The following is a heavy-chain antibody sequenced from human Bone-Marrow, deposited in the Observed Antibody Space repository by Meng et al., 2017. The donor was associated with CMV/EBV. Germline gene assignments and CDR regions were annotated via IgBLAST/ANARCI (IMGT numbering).Heavy chain of an antibody. V-gene: IGHV1-2*02. J-gene: IGHJ6*02. CDR3: ARVPSSGYYGMDV. Sequence: ASVKVSCKASGYTFTGYYMHWVRQAPGQGLEWMGWISPNSGGTNYAQKFLGRVTMTRDTSISTAYMELSRLRSDDTAMYYCARVPSSGYYGMDVWCQGTTVTVSS. CDR1: GYTFTGYY. CDR2: ISPNSGGT. D-gene: IGHD3-22*01.